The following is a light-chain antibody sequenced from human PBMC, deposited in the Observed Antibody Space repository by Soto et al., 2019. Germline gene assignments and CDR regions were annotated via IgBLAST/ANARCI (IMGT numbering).Light chain of an antibody. CDR1: QSISSY. V-gene: IGKV1-39*01. J-gene: IGKJ5*01. CDR2: AES. CDR3: QQSYSTPIT. Sequence: DIQLTQSPSSLSASVGARVTMTCRASQSISSYLNWYQQKPGKAPKLLIYAESSLQSGVLSRCSGSGSGTDFTLTIISLQHEDFATYYCQQSYSTPITFGQGTRLEIK.